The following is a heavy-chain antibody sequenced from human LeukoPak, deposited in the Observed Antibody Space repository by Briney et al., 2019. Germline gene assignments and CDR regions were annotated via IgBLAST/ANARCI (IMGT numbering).Heavy chain of an antibody. V-gene: IGHV4-61*01. CDR1: GASVSSGSFY. J-gene: IGHJ4*02. CDR2: IYYSGST. Sequence: SSETLSLTCTVSGASVSSGSFYWSWIRQPPGKGLEWIGYIYYSGSTNYNPSLKSRVTISVDTSKNQFSLKLSSVTAADTAVYYCARAAYSGSYHSDYWGQGTLVTVSS. CDR3: ARAAYSGSYHSDY. D-gene: IGHD1-26*01.